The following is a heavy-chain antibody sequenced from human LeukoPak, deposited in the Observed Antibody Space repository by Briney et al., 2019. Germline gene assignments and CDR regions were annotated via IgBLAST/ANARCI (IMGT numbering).Heavy chain of an antibody. J-gene: IGHJ4*02. CDR2: ISGSGGST. Sequence: GGSLRLSCAASGFTFSSYAMSWVRQAPGKGLEWVSAISGSGGSTYYADSVKGRFTISRDNSKNTLYLQMNSLRAEDTAVYYCAKDESWLGEFNYFDYWGQGTLVTVSS. CDR3: AKDESWLGEFNYFDY. D-gene: IGHD3-10*01. CDR1: GFTFSSYA. V-gene: IGHV3-23*01.